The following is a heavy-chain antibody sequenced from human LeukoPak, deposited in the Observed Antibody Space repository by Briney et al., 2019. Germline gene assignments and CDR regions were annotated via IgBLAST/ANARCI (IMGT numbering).Heavy chain of an antibody. Sequence: GGSLRLSCAASGFTFSNYWMHWVRQTPGKGLEWVSSISRDSSYIYYADSVKGRFTISRDNAKNSLYLQMNSLRAEDTAVYYCAKEVTAAVDYWGQGTLVTVSS. CDR2: ISRDSSYI. V-gene: IGHV3-21*01. CDR1: GFTFSNYW. CDR3: AKEVTAAVDY. D-gene: IGHD6-13*01. J-gene: IGHJ4*02.